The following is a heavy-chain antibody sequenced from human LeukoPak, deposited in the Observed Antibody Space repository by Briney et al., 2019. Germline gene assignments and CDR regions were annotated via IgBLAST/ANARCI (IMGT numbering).Heavy chain of an antibody. D-gene: IGHD2-15*01. CDR3: ATSTYCSGGSCYSRTFQY. J-gene: IGHJ4*02. Sequence: GGSLRLSCAASGFTFSNYWMHWVRQAPGKGLVWVSRINSDGSSTNYADSVKGRFTISRDNAKNTLYLQMNGLRAEDTAVYYCATSTYCSGGSCYSRTFQYWGQGTLVTVSS. CDR1: GFTFSNYW. V-gene: IGHV3-74*01. CDR2: INSDGSST.